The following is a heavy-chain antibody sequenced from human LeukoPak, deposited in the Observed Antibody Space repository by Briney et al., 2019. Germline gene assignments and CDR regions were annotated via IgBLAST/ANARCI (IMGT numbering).Heavy chain of an antibody. Sequence: PSETLSLTCTVSGGSISSYYWSWIRQPPGKGLEWIGYIYYSGSTNYNPSLKSRVTISVDTSKNQFSLKLSSVTAADTAVYYCARVSFSGIDYWGQGTLVTVSS. CDR3: ARVSFSGIDY. D-gene: IGHD2/OR15-2a*01. V-gene: IGHV4-59*08. CDR2: IYYSGST. J-gene: IGHJ4*02. CDR1: GGSISSYY.